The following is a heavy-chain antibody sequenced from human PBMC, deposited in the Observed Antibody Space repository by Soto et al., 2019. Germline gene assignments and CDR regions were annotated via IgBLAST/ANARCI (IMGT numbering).Heavy chain of an antibody. J-gene: IGHJ4*02. D-gene: IGHD5-12*01. Sequence: GGSLRLSCAACGFTFSSYAMHWVRQAPGKGLEYVSAISSNGGSTYYADSVKGRFTISRDNSKNTLYLQMSSLRAEDTAVYYCVKKTLEMATITRVLPFAYWGQGTLVTVSS. CDR1: GFTFSSYA. CDR3: VKKTLEMATITRVLPFAY. V-gene: IGHV3-64D*08. CDR2: ISSNGGST.